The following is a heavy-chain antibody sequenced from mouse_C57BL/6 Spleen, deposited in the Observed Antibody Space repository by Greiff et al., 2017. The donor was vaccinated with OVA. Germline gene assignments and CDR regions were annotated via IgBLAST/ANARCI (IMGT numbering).Heavy chain of an antibody. Sequence: LQQPGAELVMPGASVKLSCKASGYTFTSYWMHWVKQRPGQGLEWIGEIDPSDSYTNYNQKFKGKSTLTVDKSSSTAYMQLSSLTSEDSAVYYCARGDYSNYVGYFDYWGQGTTLTVSS. CDR2: IDPSDSYT. V-gene: IGHV1-69*01. J-gene: IGHJ2*01. CDR3: ARGDYSNYVGYFDY. CDR1: GYTFTSYW. D-gene: IGHD2-5*01.